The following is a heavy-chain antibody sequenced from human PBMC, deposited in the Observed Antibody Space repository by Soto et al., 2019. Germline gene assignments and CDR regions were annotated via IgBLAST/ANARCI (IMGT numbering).Heavy chain of an antibody. D-gene: IGHD3-10*01. CDR3: TRAVRGDYYYGMDV. Sequence: LRLSCTASGFTFGDYAMSWVRQAPGKGLEWVGFIRSKAYGGTTEYAASVKGRFTISRDDSKSIAYLQMNSLKTEDTAVYYCTRAVRGDYYYGMDVWGQGTTVTVSS. CDR2: IRSKAYGGTT. CDR1: GFTFGDYA. V-gene: IGHV3-49*04. J-gene: IGHJ6*02.